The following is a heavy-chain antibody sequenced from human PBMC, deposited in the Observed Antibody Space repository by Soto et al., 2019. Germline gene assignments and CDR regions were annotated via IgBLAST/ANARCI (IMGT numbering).Heavy chain of an antibody. Sequence: SETLSLTCAVYGGSFSGYYWSWIRQPPGKGLEWIGEINHSRSTNYNPSLKSRVTISVDTSRNQFSLRLSSVTASYTPVYYCARVRAVTATFYYYYGLDVWGQGTTVTVSS. D-gene: IGHD2-21*02. CDR2: INHSRST. V-gene: IGHV4-34*01. CDR1: GGSFSGYY. CDR3: ARVRAVTATFYYYYGLDV. J-gene: IGHJ6*02.